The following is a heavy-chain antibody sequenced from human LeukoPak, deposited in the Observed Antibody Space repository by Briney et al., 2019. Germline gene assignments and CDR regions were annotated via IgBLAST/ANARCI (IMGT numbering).Heavy chain of an antibody. Sequence: SETLSRTCAVYGGSFTGYYWSWIRQPPGKGLEWIGEINHSGSTNYNPSLKSRVTISVDTSKNQFSLKLSSVTAADTAVYYCARGARTGYCRSASCWKGFDPWGQGTLVTVSS. J-gene: IGHJ5*02. D-gene: IGHD2-2*01. CDR3: ARGARTGYCRSASCWKGFDP. CDR2: INHSGST. CDR1: GGSFTGYY. V-gene: IGHV4-34*01.